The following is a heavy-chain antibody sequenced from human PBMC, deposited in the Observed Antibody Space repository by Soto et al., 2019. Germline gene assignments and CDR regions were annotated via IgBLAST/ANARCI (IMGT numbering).Heavy chain of an antibody. D-gene: IGHD3-16*01. V-gene: IGHV3-23*01. CDR3: AKGLGSSRYYCMDV. Sequence: EVQLLESGGGLVQPGGSLRLSCAASGFSFSAYGMSWVRQAPGKGLEWVSGISGSISGSGDSTYYADSVKGRFTISRDNSKNTLYLQMNSLRVEDTALYYCAKGLGSSRYYCMDVWGKGTTVTVSS. CDR2: ISGSISGSGDST. CDR1: GFSFSAYG. J-gene: IGHJ6*03.